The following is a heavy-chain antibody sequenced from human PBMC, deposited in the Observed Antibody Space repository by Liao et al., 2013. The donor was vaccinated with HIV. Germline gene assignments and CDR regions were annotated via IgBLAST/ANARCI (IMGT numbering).Heavy chain of an antibody. J-gene: IGHJ4*02. Sequence: QLQLQESGPGLVKPSETLSLTCIVSGDSISSSSYYWGWIRQPPGKGLEWIGEINHSGSTNYNPSLKSRVTISVDTSKNQFSLKLSSVTAADTAVYYCARRAMVRGVQYWGQGTLVTVSS. D-gene: IGHD3-10*01. V-gene: IGHV4-39*07. CDR2: INHSGST. CDR3: ARRAMVRGVQY. CDR1: GDSISSSSYY.